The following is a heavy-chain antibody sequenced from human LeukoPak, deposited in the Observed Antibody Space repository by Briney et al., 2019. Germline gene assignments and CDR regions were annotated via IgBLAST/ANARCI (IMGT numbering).Heavy chain of an antibody. D-gene: IGHD5-12*01. CDR1: GFTFSSYT. J-gene: IGHJ4*02. V-gene: IGHV3-7*04. CDR2: IIHDGSER. CDR3: ARVVATQDY. Sequence: GGSLRLSCAASGFTFSSYTMSWVRQAPGRGLEWVASIIHDGSERYYVDSLKGRFTISRDNTKNSLYLQMNTLRAEDTAVYYCARVVATQDYWGQGTLVTVSS.